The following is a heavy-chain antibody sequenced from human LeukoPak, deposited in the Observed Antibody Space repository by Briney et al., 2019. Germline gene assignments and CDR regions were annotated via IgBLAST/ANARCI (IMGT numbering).Heavy chain of an antibody. Sequence: PGGSLRLSCAVSGFSVRTNYMSWVRQAPGKGLEWVSVIFRDGSTYYEDSVKGRFTISRDNAKDSLYLQMNSLRAGDTAVYYCATSYPGYSSSWYSPMSYWGQGTLVTVSS. CDR1: GFSVRTNY. V-gene: IGHV3-53*01. CDR3: ATSYPGYSSSWYSPMSY. CDR2: IFRDGST. J-gene: IGHJ4*02. D-gene: IGHD6-13*01.